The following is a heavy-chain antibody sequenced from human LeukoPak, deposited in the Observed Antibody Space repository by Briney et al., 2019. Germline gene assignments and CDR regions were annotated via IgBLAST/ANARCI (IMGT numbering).Heavy chain of an antibody. CDR2: ISYDGSNK. V-gene: IGHV3-30*03. CDR3: ARSRFYFDY. CDR1: GYTFSSYG. J-gene: IGHJ4*02. Sequence: GGSLRLSCAASGYTFSSYGMHWVRQAPGKGLEWVAVISYDGSNKYYADSVKGRFTISRDNAKNSLYLQLNSLRAEGTAVYYCARSRFYFDYWGQGTLVTVSS.